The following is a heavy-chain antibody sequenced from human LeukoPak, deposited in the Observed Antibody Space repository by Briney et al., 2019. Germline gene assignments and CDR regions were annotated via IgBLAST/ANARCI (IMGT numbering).Heavy chain of an antibody. CDR2: IIPILGIA. D-gene: IGHD3-3*01. CDR3: ASANYDFSDY. Sequence: AASVEVSCKASGGTFSSYAISWVRQAPGQGLEWMGGIIPILGIANYAQKFQGRVTITADKSTSTAYMELSSLRSEDTAVYYCASANYDFSDYWGQGTLVTVSS. J-gene: IGHJ4*02. CDR1: GGTFSSYA. V-gene: IGHV1-69*10.